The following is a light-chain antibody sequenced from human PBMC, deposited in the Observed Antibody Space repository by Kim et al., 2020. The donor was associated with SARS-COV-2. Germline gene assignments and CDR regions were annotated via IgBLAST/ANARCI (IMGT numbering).Light chain of an antibody. J-gene: IGLJ2*01. V-gene: IGLV2-14*03. CDR3: SSYSASGILVV. CDR1: SSDIGDYNY. Sequence: LTQPASVSGSPGQSITISCTGTSSDIGDYNYVSRYQQLPGKAPKVIIYDVTKRPSGVSNRFSGSKSGNTASLTISGLQAEDEADYFCSSYSASGILVVFGGVTQLTVL. CDR2: DVT.